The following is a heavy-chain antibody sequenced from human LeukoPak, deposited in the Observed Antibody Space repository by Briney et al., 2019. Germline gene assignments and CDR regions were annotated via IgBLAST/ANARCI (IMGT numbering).Heavy chain of an antibody. CDR3: ARDDPYFFDY. CDR1: GFTFSRYW. Sequence: GGSLRLSCAASGFTFSRYWMSWARQAPGKGLEWVAKIKQDGSEKYYVDSVKGRFTISRDNAKNSLFLQMDSLRVEDMAVYFCARDDPYFFDYWGQGTLVTVSS. V-gene: IGHV3-7*01. J-gene: IGHJ4*02. CDR2: IKQDGSEK.